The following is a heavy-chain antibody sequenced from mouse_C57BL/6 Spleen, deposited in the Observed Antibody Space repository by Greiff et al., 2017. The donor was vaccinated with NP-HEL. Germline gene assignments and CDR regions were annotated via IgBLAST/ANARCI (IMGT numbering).Heavy chain of an antibody. D-gene: IGHD3-2*02. CDR2: ISNGGGST. CDR3: ARRDSSGAMDY. V-gene: IGHV5-12*01. CDR1: GFTFSDYY. Sequence: EVQLVESGGGLVQPGGSLKLSCAASGFTFSDYYMYWVRQTPEKRLEWVAYISNGGGSTYYPDTVKGRFTISRDNAKNTLYLQMSRLKSEDTAMYYCARRDSSGAMDYWGQGTSVTVSS. J-gene: IGHJ4*01.